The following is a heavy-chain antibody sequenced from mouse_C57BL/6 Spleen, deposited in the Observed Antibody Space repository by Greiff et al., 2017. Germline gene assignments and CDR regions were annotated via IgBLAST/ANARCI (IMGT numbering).Heavy chain of an antibody. J-gene: IGHJ2*01. Sequence: EVKLQESGAELVRPGASVKLSCTASGFNIKDDYMHWVKQRPEQGLEWIGWIDPENGDTEYASKFQGKATITADTSYNTAYLQLSSLTSEDTAVYYCTTGGSDYWGQGTTLTVSS. CDR2: IDPENGDT. CDR1: GFNIKDDY. V-gene: IGHV14-4*01. CDR3: TTGGSDY. D-gene: IGHD3-1*01.